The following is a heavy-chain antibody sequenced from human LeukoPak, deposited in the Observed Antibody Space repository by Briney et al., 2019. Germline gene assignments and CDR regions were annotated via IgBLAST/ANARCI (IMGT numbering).Heavy chain of an antibody. CDR2: IFYSGST. V-gene: IGHV4-30-4*01. CDR1: GGSISGGDYY. J-gene: IGHJ4*02. Sequence: SETLSLTCTVSGGSISGGDYYWSWIRQPPGRGLEWIAYIFYSGSTYYNPSLKTRVTISADAAKNQFSLRLSSVTAADTAVYYCARTWGFGTGGTCDHSLAYWGQGTLVTVSS. CDR3: ARTWGFGTGGTCDHSLAY. D-gene: IGHD2-15*01.